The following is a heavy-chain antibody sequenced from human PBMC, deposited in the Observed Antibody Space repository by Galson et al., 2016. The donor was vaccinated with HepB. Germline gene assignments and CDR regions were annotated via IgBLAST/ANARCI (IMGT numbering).Heavy chain of an antibody. J-gene: IGHJ6*02. V-gene: IGHV3-64*01. D-gene: IGHD2-2*01. CDR3: ARSLTLYCISTTCYGNYYGMDV. CDR1: GFTFSSYA. CDR2: ISSNGGST. Sequence: SLRLSCAASGFTFSSYAMHWVRQAPGKGLEYVSAISSNGGSTYYANSVKGRFTISRDNSKNTLYLQMGSLRAEDMAVYYCARSLTLYCISTTCYGNYYGMDVWGQRTTVTVSS.